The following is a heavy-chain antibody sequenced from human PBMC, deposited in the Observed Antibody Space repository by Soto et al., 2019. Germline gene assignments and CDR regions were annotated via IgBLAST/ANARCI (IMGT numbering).Heavy chain of an antibody. J-gene: IGHJ4*02. V-gene: IGHV3-23*01. CDR1: GFTFSSYA. CDR3: AKDREALWPLGSPRYYFDY. D-gene: IGHD3-10*01. CDR2: ISGSGGST. Sequence: EVQLLESGGGLVQPGGSLRLSCAASGFTFSSYAMSWVRQAPGKGLEWVSAISGSGGSTYYADSVKGRFTISRDNSKNTLYLQMNSLRAEDTAVYYCAKDREALWPLGSPRYYFDYWGQGTLVTVSS.